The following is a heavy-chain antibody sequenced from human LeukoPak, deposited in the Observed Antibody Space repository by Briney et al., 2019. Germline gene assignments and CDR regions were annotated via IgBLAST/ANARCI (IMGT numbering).Heavy chain of an antibody. CDR3: ARGVLYCTSTSCYSAFAFDI. D-gene: IGHD2-2*02. J-gene: IGHJ3*02. V-gene: IGHV3-11*04. CDR2: ISSSGGTI. Sequence: GGSLRLSCATSGFTFSDYYMSWIRQAPGKGLEWVSYISSSGGTIYYADSVKGRFTISRDNAKDSLYLQMNSLRAEDTAVYYCARGVLYCTSTSCYSAFAFDIWGQGTMVTVSS. CDR1: GFTFSDYY.